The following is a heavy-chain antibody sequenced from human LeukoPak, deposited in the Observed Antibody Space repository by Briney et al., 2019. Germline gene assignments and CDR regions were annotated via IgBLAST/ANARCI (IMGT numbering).Heavy chain of an antibody. CDR2: INQDGGDK. D-gene: IGHD3-10*01. CDR3: AKGFGALA. J-gene: IGHJ5*02. V-gene: IGHV3-7*04. CDR1: GFTFINFY. Sequence: PGGSLRLSCAASGFTFINFYMIWVRQAPGKGLEWVANINQDGGDKNYVDSVKGRFAISRDNAKNSLYLQMSSLRVEDTAVYYCAKGFGALAWGQGALVTVSS.